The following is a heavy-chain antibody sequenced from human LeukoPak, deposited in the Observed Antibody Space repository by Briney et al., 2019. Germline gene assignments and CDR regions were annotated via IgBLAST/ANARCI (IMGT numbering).Heavy chain of an antibody. CDR2: VYPAYSES. Sequence: GASLQISCPGSGSYSGVSFTSHSLAWVRQMPGKGLECTGVVYPAYSESRYSPTFEGKVTTSPDKSICSAYLQWSSLKASDTAMYYCARLFVGGSGSGAFGFDPWGQGTLVTVSS. CDR1: GSYSGVSFTSHS. D-gene: IGHD2-15*01. J-gene: IGHJ5*02. CDR3: ARLFVGGSGSGAFGFDP. V-gene: IGHV5-51*01.